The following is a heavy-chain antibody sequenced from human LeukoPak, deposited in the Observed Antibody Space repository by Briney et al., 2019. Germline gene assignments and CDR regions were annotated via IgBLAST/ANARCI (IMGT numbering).Heavy chain of an antibody. CDR2: IYNSGST. V-gene: IGHV4-59*01. CDR3: ARGVVAAAGRTFDF. Sequence: PSETLSLTCTVSGGSISSYYWTWIRQPPGKGLEWIGYIYNSGSTNYNPSLKSRVTISLDTSKNQFSLKLSSVTAADTAVYYCARGVVAAAGRTFDFWGQGTLVTVSS. CDR1: GGSISSYY. J-gene: IGHJ4*02. D-gene: IGHD6-13*01.